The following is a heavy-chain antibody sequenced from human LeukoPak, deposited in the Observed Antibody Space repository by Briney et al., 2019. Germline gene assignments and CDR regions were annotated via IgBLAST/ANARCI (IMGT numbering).Heavy chain of an antibody. Sequence: ASVKVSCKASGYTFTGYYMHWVRQAPGQGLEWMGWINPNSGGTNYAQKFQGRVTMTRDTSISTAYMELSRLRSDDTAVYYCARRGIRGGPAVVYFDYWGQGTLVTVSS. D-gene: IGHD3-10*01. CDR2: INPNSGGT. J-gene: IGHJ4*02. CDR1: GYTFTGYY. V-gene: IGHV1-2*02. CDR3: ARRGIRGGPAVVYFDY.